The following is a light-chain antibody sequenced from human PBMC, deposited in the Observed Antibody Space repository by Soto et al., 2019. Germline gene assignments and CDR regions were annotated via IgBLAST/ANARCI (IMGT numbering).Light chain of an antibody. CDR1: SSDVGVYKY. J-gene: IGLJ1*01. Sequence: QYVLIQPRSVSGSPGQSVTISCTGNSSDVGVYKYVSWYRQHPGKAPKLMIYDVITRPSGVPDRFSGSKSGNTAALTISGLQAEDEADYYCCSYAGDYTFVFGSGTKLTVL. CDR3: CSYAGDYTFV. CDR2: DVI. V-gene: IGLV2-11*01.